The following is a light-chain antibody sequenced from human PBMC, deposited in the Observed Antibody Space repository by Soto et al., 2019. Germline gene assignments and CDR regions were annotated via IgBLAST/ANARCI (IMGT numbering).Light chain of an antibody. J-gene: IGLJ1*01. CDR3: QAWDSSTAV. Sequence: SYELTQPPSVSVSPGQTASITCSGDKLGDKYACWYQQKPGQSPVLVIYQDSNRPSGIPERFSGSNSGNTATLTVSGTQAMDEDDYYCQAWDSSTAVFGTGTKVTVL. CDR1: KLGDKY. V-gene: IGLV3-1*01. CDR2: QDS.